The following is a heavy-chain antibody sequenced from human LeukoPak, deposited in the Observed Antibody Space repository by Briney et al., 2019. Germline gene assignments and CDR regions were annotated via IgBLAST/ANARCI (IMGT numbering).Heavy chain of an antibody. V-gene: IGHV4-59*01. CDR2: IYYSGST. CDR1: GGSISTYY. J-gene: IGHJ5*02. Sequence: PSETLSLTCTVSGGSISTYYWSWIRQPPGKGLERIGYIYYSGSTSYNPSLKSRVTVSVDTSKNQFSLKLSSVIPADTAVYYCARDRVVRGVTSYWFDPWGQGTLVTVSS. CDR3: ARDRVVRGVTSYWFDP. D-gene: IGHD3-10*01.